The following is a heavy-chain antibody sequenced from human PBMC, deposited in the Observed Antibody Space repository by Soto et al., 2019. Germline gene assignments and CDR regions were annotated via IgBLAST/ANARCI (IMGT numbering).Heavy chain of an antibody. V-gene: IGHV3-74*01. CDR2: INGDGSGT. CDR3: ARGGLRAYWIDP. Sequence: EVQLVESGGGLVQPGGSLSLSCAASGFTFSNYWIHWVRQVPGEGLVWLSRINGDGSGTNYADSVKGRFTISRDNAKNTVYVQMNSLRAEDTAVYYCARGGLRAYWIDPWGQGTLVTVSS. J-gene: IGHJ5*02. CDR1: GFTFSNYW. D-gene: IGHD4-17*01.